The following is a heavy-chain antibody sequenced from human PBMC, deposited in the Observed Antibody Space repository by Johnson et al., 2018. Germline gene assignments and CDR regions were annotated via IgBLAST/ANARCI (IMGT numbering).Heavy chain of an antibody. V-gene: IGHV3-23*04. CDR1: GFTFSSYA. Sequence: VQLVESGGGLVQPGGSLRLSCAVSGFTFSSYAMSWVRQAPGKGLEWVSAITSSGRTHYGDSVKGRFTISRDNSANTLNLPMNSLGVNDTAGDYCAKSCGGTGRYAAPWGQGPLVTVTS. CDR3: AKSCGGTGRYAAP. CDR2: ITSSGRT. J-gene: IGHJ5*02. D-gene: IGHD2-15*01.